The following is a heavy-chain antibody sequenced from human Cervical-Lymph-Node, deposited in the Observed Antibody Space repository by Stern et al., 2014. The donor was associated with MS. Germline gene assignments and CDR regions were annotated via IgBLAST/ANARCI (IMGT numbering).Heavy chain of an antibody. CDR2: IYYSGST. Sequence: QVQLQESGPGLVKPSETLSLTCTVSGGSISSYYWSWIRQPPGKGLEWIGYIYYSGSTNYNPSLKSRVTISVDTSKNQFSLKLSSVTAADTAVYYCARGIAAAANFDYWGQGTLVTVSS. D-gene: IGHD6-13*01. CDR3: ARGIAAAANFDY. CDR1: GGSISSYY. J-gene: IGHJ4*02. V-gene: IGHV4-59*01.